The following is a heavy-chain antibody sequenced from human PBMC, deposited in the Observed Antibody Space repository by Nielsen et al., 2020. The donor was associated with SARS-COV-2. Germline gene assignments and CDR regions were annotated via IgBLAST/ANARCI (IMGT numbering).Heavy chain of an antibody. J-gene: IGHJ6*03. Sequence: WIRQSPGKGLEWIGSIYYSGSTYYNPSLKSRVTISVDTSKNQFALNLSSVTAADTAVYYCARGGSTSGSYTYYYYYMDVWGKGTTVTVSS. CDR2: IYYSGST. CDR3: ARGGSTSGSYTYYYYYMDV. V-gene: IGHV4-39*06. D-gene: IGHD3-10*01.